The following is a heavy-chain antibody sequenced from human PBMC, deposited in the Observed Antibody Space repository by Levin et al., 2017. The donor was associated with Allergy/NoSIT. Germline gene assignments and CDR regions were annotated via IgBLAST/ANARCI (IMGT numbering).Heavy chain of an antibody. CDR2: ISSSSSTI. D-gene: IGHD2-8*01. Sequence: SGGSLRLSCAASGFTFSSYSMNWVRQAPGKGLEWVSYISSSSSTIYYADSVKGRFTISRDNAKNSLYLQMNSLRAEDTAVYYCSCTTWVYYYYYMDVWGKGTTVTVSS. CDR1: GFTFSSYS. V-gene: IGHV3-48*01. CDR3: SCTTWVYYYYYMDV. J-gene: IGHJ6*03.